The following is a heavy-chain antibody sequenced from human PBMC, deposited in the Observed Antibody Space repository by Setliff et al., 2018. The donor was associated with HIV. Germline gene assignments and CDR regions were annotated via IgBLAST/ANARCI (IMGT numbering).Heavy chain of an antibody. J-gene: IGHJ3*02. Sequence: PGGSLRLSCAASGFSFSDYGMHWVRQAPGKGLEGIGRIYTSGSTNYNPSLKSRVTISVDTSRNQFSLNLSSVTAADTAVYYCARFPLLHKNAFDIWGQGTMVTVSS. D-gene: IGHD2-15*01. V-gene: IGHV4-59*10. CDR1: GFSFSDYG. CDR2: IYTSGST. CDR3: ARFPLLHKNAFDI.